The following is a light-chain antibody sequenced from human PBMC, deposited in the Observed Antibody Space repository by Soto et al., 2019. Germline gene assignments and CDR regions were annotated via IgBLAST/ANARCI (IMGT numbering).Light chain of an antibody. CDR1: QSISRY. Sequence: DIQMTQSPSSLSASVGDRVTITCRASQSISRYLNWYQQKPGKAPNLLIYVASSLQSEVPSRFSGSGSGTDFTLTITSLQPEDFATYYCQRSYGTPITFXQGTRLEIK. CDR3: QRSYGTPIT. J-gene: IGKJ5*01. V-gene: IGKV1-39*01. CDR2: VAS.